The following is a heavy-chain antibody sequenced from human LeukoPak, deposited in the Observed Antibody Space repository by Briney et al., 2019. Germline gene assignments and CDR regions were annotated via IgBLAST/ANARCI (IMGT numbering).Heavy chain of an antibody. D-gene: IGHD6-19*01. CDR3: TGYSAGWSSGGGY. CDR2: IYYSGTA. J-gene: IGHJ4*02. CDR1: GGSISSYY. Sequence: PSETLSLTCTVSGGSISSYYWGWIRQPPGKGLEWIASIYYSGTAYYSPSLKSRVAISVNRSNNQFSLRLSSVTAADTAVYFCTGYSAGWSSGGGYWGQGTVVTVSS. V-gene: IGHV4-39*01.